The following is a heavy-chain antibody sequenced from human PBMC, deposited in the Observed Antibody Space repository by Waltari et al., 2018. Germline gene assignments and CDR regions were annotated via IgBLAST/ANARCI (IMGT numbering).Heavy chain of an antibody. CDR3: AKGRRSFRGYLDY. Sequence: EVQLLESGGGLVQPGGSLTLSCAASGFTFSSYAMSWVRQAPGKGLEWVSAFSGRGGSTYYADSVKGRFTISRDNSKNTLYLQMNSLRAEDTAVYYCAKGRRSFRGYLDYWGQGTLVTVSS. CDR2: FSGRGGST. J-gene: IGHJ4*02. CDR1: GFTFSSYA. D-gene: IGHD5-12*01. V-gene: IGHV3-23*01.